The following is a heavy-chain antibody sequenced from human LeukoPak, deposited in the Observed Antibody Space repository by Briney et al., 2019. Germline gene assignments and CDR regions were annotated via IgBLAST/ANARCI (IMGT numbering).Heavy chain of an antibody. CDR1: GFTFSSYG. CDR3: AKDRSGGYYSLASDY. Sequence: GGSPRLSCAASGFTFSSYGMHWVRQAPGKGLEWVAFIRYDGSNKYYADSVKGRFTISRDNSKNTLYLQMNSLRAEDTAVYYCAKDRSGGYYSLASDYGGRETLVTAPS. CDR2: IRYDGSNK. J-gene: IGHJ4*02. V-gene: IGHV3-30*02. D-gene: IGHD3-22*01.